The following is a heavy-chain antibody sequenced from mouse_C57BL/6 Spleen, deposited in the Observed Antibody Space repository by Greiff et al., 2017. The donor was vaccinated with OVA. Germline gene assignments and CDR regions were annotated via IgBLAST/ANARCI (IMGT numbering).Heavy chain of an antibody. CDR2: IRNKANGYTT. D-gene: IGHD2-3*01. CDR3: ARYRDGSGSFDY. CDR1: GFTFTDYY. J-gene: IGHJ2*01. V-gene: IGHV7-3*01. Sequence: EVKLVESGGGLVQPGGSLSLSCAASGFTFTDYYMSWVRQPPGKALEWLGFIRNKANGYTTEYSASVKGRFTISRDNSQSILYLQMNALRAEDSATYYCARYRDGSGSFDYWGQGTTLTVSS.